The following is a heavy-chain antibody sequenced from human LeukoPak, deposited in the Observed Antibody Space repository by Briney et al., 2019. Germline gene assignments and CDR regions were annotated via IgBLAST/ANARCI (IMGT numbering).Heavy chain of an antibody. J-gene: IGHJ6*02. V-gene: IGHV3-53*01. D-gene: IGHD3-10*01. CDR3: ARDLKGTDRGVYYYYGMDV. CDR1: GFTVSSNY. CDR2: IYSGGST. Sequence: AGGSLRLSCAASGFTVSSNYMSWVRQVPGKGLEWVSVIYSGGSTYYADSVKGRFTISRDNSKNTLYLQMNSLRAEDTAVYYCARDLKGTDRGVYYYYGMDVWGQGTTVTVSS.